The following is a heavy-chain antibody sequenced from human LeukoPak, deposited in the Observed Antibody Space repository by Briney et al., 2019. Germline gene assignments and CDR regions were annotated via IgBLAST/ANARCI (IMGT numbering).Heavy chain of an antibody. Sequence: GGSLRLSCAASGFTFSSYAMSWVRQAQGKGLEWVSAISGSEHSIYYADSVKGRFTISRDNSKNTLYLQMNSLRAEDTAVYYCAKEARGYSYGDYWGQGTLVTVSS. CDR1: GFTFSSYA. CDR3: AKEARGYSYGDY. D-gene: IGHD5-18*01. V-gene: IGHV3-23*01. J-gene: IGHJ4*02. CDR2: ISGSEHSI.